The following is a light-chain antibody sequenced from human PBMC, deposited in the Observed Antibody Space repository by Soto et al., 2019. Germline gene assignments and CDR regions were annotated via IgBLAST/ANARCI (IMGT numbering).Light chain of an antibody. CDR2: EVT. Sequence: QSVLTQLASVSGSPGQSITISCTGTSSDVGSYKLVSWYQQHPGKAPKLMISEVTKRPSGVSTRFSGSKSGNTASLTISGLQPEDESDYYCCSYAGSNPWVFGGGTKVTVL. CDR1: SSDVGSYKL. V-gene: IGLV2-23*02. CDR3: CSYAGSNPWV. J-gene: IGLJ3*02.